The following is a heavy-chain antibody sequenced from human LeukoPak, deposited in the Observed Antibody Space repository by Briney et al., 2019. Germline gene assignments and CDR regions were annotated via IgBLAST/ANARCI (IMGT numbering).Heavy chain of an antibody. D-gene: IGHD1-20*01. V-gene: IGHV4-34*01. CDR2: INHSGST. CDR1: GGSFSGYY. CDR3: ARVPLITFGFDP. J-gene: IGHJ5*02. Sequence: SETLSLTCAVYGGSFSGYYWSWIRQPPGKGLEWIGEINHSGSTNYNPSLKSRVTISVDTSKNQFSLKLSSVTAADTAVYYCARVPLITFGFDPWGQGTLVTVSS.